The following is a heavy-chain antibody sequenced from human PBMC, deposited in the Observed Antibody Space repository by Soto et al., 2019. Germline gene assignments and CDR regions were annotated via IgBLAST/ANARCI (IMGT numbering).Heavy chain of an antibody. CDR2: ISSSSSYI. CDR3: ASLGYCSSTSCYAFDY. D-gene: IGHD2-2*01. Sequence: EVQLVESGGGLVKPGGSLRLSCAASGFTFSSYSMNWVRQAPGKGLEWVSSISSSSSYIYYADSVKGRFTISRDNAKNSLYLQMNSLRAEDTAVYYCASLGYCSSTSCYAFDYWGQGTLVTVSS. CDR1: GFTFSSYS. J-gene: IGHJ4*02. V-gene: IGHV3-21*01.